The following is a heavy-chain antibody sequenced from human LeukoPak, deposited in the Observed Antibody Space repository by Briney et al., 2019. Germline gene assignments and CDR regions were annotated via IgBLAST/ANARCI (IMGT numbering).Heavy chain of an antibody. CDR2: ISWNSGSI. CDR1: GFTFDDYA. D-gene: IGHD6-13*01. J-gene: IGHJ4*02. CDR3: AKDIGPFGFGYSSSWYYFDY. Sequence: GGSLRLSCAASGFTFDDYAMHWVRQAPGKGLEWVSGISWNSGSIGYADSVKGRFTISRDNAKNSLYLQMNSLRAEDTALYYCAKDIGPFGFGYSSSWYYFDYWGQGTLVTVSS. V-gene: IGHV3-9*01.